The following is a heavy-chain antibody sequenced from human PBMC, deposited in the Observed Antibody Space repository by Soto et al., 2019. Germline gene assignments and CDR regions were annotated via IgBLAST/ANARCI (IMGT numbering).Heavy chain of an antibody. J-gene: IGHJ4*02. Sequence: QLQLQESGSGLVKPSQTLSLTCAVSGGSISSGGYSWSWIRQPPGKGLQWIGYIYHSGSTYYNPSLRRRVTISVDRSKNQFSLKLSSVTAADTAVYYCASGLGTTLHYWGQGTLVTVSS. CDR3: ASGLGTTLHY. D-gene: IGHD3-16*01. CDR1: GGSISSGGYS. CDR2: IYHSGST. V-gene: IGHV4-30-2*01.